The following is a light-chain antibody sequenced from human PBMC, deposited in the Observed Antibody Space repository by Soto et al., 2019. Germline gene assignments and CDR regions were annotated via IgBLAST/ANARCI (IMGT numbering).Light chain of an antibody. CDR2: AAP. V-gene: IGKV1-27*01. CDR1: QGISNY. Sequence: DIQMTQSPSSLSASVRDRVTITCRASQGISNYFAWYQQKPGKVPKLLIYAAPTLQSGVPSRFSGSGSGTDFTLTISSLQPEDVATYYCQKYDSAPWTFGQGTKVEIK. CDR3: QKYDSAPWT. J-gene: IGKJ1*01.